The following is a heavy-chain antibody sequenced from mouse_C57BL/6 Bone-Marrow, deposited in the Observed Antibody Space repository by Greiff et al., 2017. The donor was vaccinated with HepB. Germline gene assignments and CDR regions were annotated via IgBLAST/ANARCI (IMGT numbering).Heavy chain of an antibody. CDR3: ASANDGYYVTFLFAY. CDR1: GYTFTSYW. D-gene: IGHD2-3*01. J-gene: IGHJ3*01. Sequence: VQLQQSGTELVKPGASVKLSCKASGYTFTSYWMHWVKQRHGQGLEWIGNINPSNGGTNYNEKFKSKATLTVEKSSSTAYMQLSSLTSEDSAVYYCASANDGYYVTFLFAYWGQGTLVTVSS. CDR2: INPSNGGT. V-gene: IGHV1-53*01.